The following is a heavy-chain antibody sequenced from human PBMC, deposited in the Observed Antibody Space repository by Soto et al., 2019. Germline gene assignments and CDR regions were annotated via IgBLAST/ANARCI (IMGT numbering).Heavy chain of an antibody. Sequence: SETLSLTCAVSGYSISSGNYWAWIRQPPGRGLEWIGSLYHIGSTHYNTSLKSRVTISVDTSKNHFSLELSSVTAADTATYYRRSSTSCYDESCVDVWGQGTMVT. D-gene: IGHD2-2*01. CDR3: RSSTSCYDESCVDV. CDR2: LYHIGST. V-gene: IGHV4-38-2*01. J-gene: IGHJ6*02. CDR1: GYSISSGNY.